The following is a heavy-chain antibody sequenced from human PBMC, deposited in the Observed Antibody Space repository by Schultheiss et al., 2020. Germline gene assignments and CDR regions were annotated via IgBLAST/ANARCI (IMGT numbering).Heavy chain of an antibody. V-gene: IGHV4-39*07. CDR3: VKDDSCSSTSCPLGFDY. Sequence: SATLSLTCTVSGGSISSGGYYWSWIRQPPGKGLEWIGSIYYSGSTYYNPSLKSRVTISVDKSKNQFSLKLSSVTAADTAVYYCVKDDSCSSTSCPLGFDYLGMGTLVTVPS. J-gene: IGHJ4*02. CDR1: GGSISSGGYY. D-gene: IGHD2-2*01. CDR2: IYYSGST.